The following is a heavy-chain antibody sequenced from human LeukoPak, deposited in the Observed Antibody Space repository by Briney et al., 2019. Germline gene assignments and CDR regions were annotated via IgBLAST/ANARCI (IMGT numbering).Heavy chain of an antibody. V-gene: IGHV3-30*12. CDR2: TVDDGIEK. J-gene: IGHJ3*01. CDR1: GFSFRSYG. Sequence: PGGSLRLSCVASGFSFRSYGMHWVRQAPGKGLEWVAVTVDDGIEKFYADSVKGRFTISRDNSKNTLHLQMNSLRVEDTAVYNCARELRPDAFDLWGQGTMVTVSS. CDR3: ARELRPDAFDL.